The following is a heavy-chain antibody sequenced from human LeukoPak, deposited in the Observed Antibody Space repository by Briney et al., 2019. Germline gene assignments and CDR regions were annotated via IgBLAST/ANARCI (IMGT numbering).Heavy chain of an antibody. CDR2: IYSGGST. V-gene: IGHV3-53*04. J-gene: IGHJ6*02. D-gene: IGHD1-26*01. CDR3: ARDSGSYPYGMDV. Sequence: GGSLRLSCAASGLTVSSNYMSWVRQAPGKGLEWVSVIYSGGSTYYADSVKGRFTISRHNSKNTLYLQMNSLRAEDTAVYYCARDSGSYPYGMDVWGQGTTVTVSS. CDR1: GLTVSSNY.